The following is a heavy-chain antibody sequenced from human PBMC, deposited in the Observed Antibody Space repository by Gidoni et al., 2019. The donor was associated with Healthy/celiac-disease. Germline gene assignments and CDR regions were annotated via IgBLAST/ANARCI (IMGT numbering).Heavy chain of an antibody. CDR1: GYTLTSYG. Sequence: QVQLVQSGAEVKKPGASVKVSCKASGYTLTSYGSSGVRQAPGQGLEWMGWISAYNGNTNYAQKLQGRVTMTTDTSTSTAYMELRRLRSDDTAVYYCARLGLSSGCYSGDWYFDLWGRGTLVTVSS. J-gene: IGHJ2*01. CDR3: ARLGLSSGCYSGDWYFDL. V-gene: IGHV1-18*01. CDR2: ISAYNGNT. D-gene: IGHD3-22*01.